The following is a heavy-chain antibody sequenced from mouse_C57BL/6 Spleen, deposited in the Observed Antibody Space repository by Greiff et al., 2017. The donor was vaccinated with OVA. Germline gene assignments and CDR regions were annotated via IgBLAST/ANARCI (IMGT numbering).Heavy chain of an antibody. CDR1: GYAFSSSW. CDR2: IYPGDGDT. Sequence: QVQLQQSGPELVKPGASVKISCKASGYAFSSSWMNWVKQRPGKGLEWIGRIYPGDGDTNYNGKFKGKATLTADKSSSTAYMQLSRLTSEDSAVYFCARAYGSSYDAMDYWGQGTSVTVSS. V-gene: IGHV1-82*01. CDR3: ARAYGSSYDAMDY. J-gene: IGHJ4*01. D-gene: IGHD1-1*01.